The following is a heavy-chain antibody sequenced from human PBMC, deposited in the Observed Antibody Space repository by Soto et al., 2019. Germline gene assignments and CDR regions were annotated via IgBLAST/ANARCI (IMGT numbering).Heavy chain of an antibody. CDR1: GGSISSYY. CDR3: AREGGYSGYDS. V-gene: IGHV4-59*01. D-gene: IGHD5-12*01. Sequence: SETLSLTCTVSGGSISSYYWSWIRQPPGKGLEWIGYIYYGGSTNYNPSLKSRVTISVDTSKNQFSLKLSSVTAADTAVYYCAREGGYSGYDSWGQGTLVTVSS. J-gene: IGHJ5*02. CDR2: IYYGGST.